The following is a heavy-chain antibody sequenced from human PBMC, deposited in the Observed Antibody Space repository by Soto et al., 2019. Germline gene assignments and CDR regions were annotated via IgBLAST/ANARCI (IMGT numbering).Heavy chain of an antibody. CDR2: LYGDGRT. V-gene: IGHV3-66*01. CDR3: ARSLVAAYFDS. CDR1: GITVSSNY. Sequence: EVQLVQSGGGLVQSGGSLTLSCAASGITVSSNYMSWLRQAPGKRLEWVSVLYGDGRTNYADSVKGRFSISRDNFENTLHLQMNSLRAEDTAVYYCARSLVAAYFDSWGQGTLVTVSS. D-gene: IGHD6-25*01. J-gene: IGHJ4*02.